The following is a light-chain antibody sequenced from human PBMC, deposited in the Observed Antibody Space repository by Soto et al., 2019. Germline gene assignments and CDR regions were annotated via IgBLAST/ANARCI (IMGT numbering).Light chain of an antibody. CDR2: GAS. CDR1: QSISSE. V-gene: IGKV3-15*01. CDR3: RQGHNWPRT. Sequence: EIVMTQSPATLSVSPGERATPSCRASQSISSELAWYQQKPGQPPRLLIYGASTRATGVPARFTGSGSGSDFTLAISVLQSEDFAVYYCRQGHNWPRTFGQGTRLEI. J-gene: IGKJ2*02.